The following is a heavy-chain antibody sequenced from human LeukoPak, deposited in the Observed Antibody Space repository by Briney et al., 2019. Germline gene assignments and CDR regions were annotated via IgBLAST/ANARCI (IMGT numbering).Heavy chain of an antibody. CDR1: GDSISGSSYY. J-gene: IGHJ4*02. CDR2: IYYSGST. D-gene: IGHD3-22*01. Sequence: SETLSLTCAVSGDSISGSSYYWGWLRQPPGKGLEWVGSIYYSGSTYYSPSLKSRVTISVDTSKNQFSLKLSSVTDADTAVYYCARGLNWGQRTLVTVSS. CDR3: ARGLN. V-gene: IGHV4-39*01.